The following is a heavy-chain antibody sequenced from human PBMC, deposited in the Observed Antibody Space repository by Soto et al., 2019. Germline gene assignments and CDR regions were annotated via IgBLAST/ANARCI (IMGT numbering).Heavy chain of an antibody. CDR1: GFTFSSYA. D-gene: IGHD1-1*01. Sequence: GGSLRLSCAASGFTFSSYAMSWVRQAPGKGLEWVSAISGSGGSTYYADSGKGRFTISRDNSKNTLYLQMNSLRAEDTAVYYCAQLGRLDYYYYYGMDVWGQGTTVTVSS. CDR2: ISGSGGST. CDR3: AQLGRLDYYYYYGMDV. V-gene: IGHV3-23*01. J-gene: IGHJ6*02.